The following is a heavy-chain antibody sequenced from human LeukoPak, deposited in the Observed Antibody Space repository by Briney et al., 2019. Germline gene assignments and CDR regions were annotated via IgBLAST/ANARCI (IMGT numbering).Heavy chain of an antibody. J-gene: IGHJ4*02. CDR2: IYYSGST. CDR3: ARGYSYGRPDY. CDR1: GGSISSYY. V-gene: IGHV4-59*01. Sequence: PSETLSLTCTVSGGSISSYYWSWIRQPPGKGLEWIGYIYYSGSTNYNPSLKSRVTISVDTSKNQFSLKLSSVAAADTAVYYCARGYSYGRPDYWGQGTLVTVSS. D-gene: IGHD5-18*01.